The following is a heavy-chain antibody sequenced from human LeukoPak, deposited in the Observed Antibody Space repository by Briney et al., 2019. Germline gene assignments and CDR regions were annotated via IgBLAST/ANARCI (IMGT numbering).Heavy chain of an antibody. V-gene: IGHV5-51*01. CDR3: ARQASSGYYTSGSFDY. CDR2: IYPDDSDT. D-gene: IGHD3-22*01. CDR1: GYSFTSYW. Sequence: GESLKISCKGSGYSFTSYWIGWVRQMPGKGLEWMGIIYPDDSDTRYSPSFQGQVTISADKSISTAYLQWSSLKASDTAMYYCARQASSGYYTSGSFDYWGQGTLVTVSS. J-gene: IGHJ4*02.